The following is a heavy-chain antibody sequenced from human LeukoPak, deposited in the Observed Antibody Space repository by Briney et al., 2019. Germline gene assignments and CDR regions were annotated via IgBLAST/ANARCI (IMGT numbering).Heavy chain of an antibody. D-gene: IGHD3-10*01. CDR1: GFTFSSYG. Sequence: PGGSLRLSCAASGFTFSSYGMHWVRQAPGKGLEWVAVISYDGSNKYYADSVKGRFTISRDNSKNTLYLQMNSLRAEDTAVYYCAKGSSLLWFGEPRDYFDYWGQGTLVTVSS. J-gene: IGHJ4*02. CDR3: AKGSSLLWFGEPRDYFDY. CDR2: ISYDGSNK. V-gene: IGHV3-30*18.